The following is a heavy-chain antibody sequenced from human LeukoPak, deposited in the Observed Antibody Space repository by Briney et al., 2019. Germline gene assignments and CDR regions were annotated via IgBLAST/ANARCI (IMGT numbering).Heavy chain of an antibody. J-gene: IGHJ5*02. Sequence: SQTLSLTCTVSGGSISSGDYYWSWIRQPPGKGVGWIGYIYYSGSTYYNPSLKSRVTISVDTSKNQFSLKLSSVTAADTAVYYCAREFYGSGGWFDPWGQGTLVTVSS. V-gene: IGHV4-30-4*01. CDR3: AREFYGSGGWFDP. CDR1: GGSISSGDYY. D-gene: IGHD3-10*01. CDR2: IYYSGST.